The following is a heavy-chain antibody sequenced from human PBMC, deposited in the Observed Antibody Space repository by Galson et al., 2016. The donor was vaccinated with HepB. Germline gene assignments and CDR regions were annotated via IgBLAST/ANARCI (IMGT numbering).Heavy chain of an antibody. D-gene: IGHD3-10*02. CDR3: ARVQYYYVAGYFDF. CDR2: IYSNGGT. V-gene: IGHV3-53*01. CDR1: GFTVGSNY. Sequence: SLRLSCAVSGFTVGSNYMSWVRQAPGKGLEWVSLIYSNGGTYYADSVKGRFTISRDNSENTLYLQMNSLRAEDTAVYYCARVQYYYVAGYFDFWGQGTLVTVSS. J-gene: IGHJ4*02.